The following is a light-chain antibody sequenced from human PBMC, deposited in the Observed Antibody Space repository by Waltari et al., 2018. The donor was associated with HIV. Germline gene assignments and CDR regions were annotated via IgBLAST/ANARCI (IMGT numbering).Light chain of an antibody. CDR3: QQYNNWLRT. CDR1: QSVSSN. Sequence: EIVMTQSPATLSVSPGERATLSCRASQSVSSNLAWYQQKPGQAPRLLIYGASIRATGIPARVSGSASGTEFTRTISSLQSEDFAVYYCQQYNNWLRTFGQGTKVEIK. J-gene: IGKJ1*01. V-gene: IGKV3-15*01. CDR2: GAS.